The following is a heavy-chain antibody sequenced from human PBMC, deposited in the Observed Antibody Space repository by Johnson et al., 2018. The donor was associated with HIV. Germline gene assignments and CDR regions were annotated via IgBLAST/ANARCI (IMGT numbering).Heavy chain of an antibody. D-gene: IGHD5-18*01. CDR1: GFTFSSYW. CDR3: AKERAYIRTFDI. J-gene: IGHJ3*02. Sequence: VQLVESGGGLVQPGGSLRLSCVVSGFTFSSYWMHWVRQAPGKGLEWVAIISYDGSNKYYRDSVKGRFTISRDNSKNTLYLQMNSLRAEDTAVYYCAKERAYIRTFDIWGQGTLVTVSS. CDR2: ISYDGSNK. V-gene: IGHV3-30*18.